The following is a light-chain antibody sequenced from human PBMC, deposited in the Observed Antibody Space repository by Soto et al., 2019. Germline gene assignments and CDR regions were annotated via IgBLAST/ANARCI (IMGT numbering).Light chain of an antibody. V-gene: IGLV2-8*01. CDR2: DVN. J-gene: IGLJ2*01. CDR3: SSFVGAPVI. Sequence: QSALTQPPSASGSPGQSVTIPCAGTSTDVGEYNYVSWYQHHPGKVPKLILFDVNKRPSGVPDRFSGSKSGDTASLTVSGIHAEDEADYYCSSFVGAPVIFGGGTKLTVL. CDR1: STDVGEYNY.